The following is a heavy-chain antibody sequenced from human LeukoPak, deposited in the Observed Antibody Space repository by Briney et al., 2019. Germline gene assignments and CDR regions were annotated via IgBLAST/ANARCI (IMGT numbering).Heavy chain of an antibody. Sequence: GGSLRLSCAASGFTFRSYWMSWVRQAPGKGLEWVANIKQDGSEKYYVDSVKGRFTISRDNAKNSLYLQMNSLSAEDTALYYCAKGRGDIVATIDYWGQGTLVTVSS. CDR1: GFTFRSYW. CDR2: IKQDGSEK. CDR3: AKGRGDIVATIDY. J-gene: IGHJ4*02. D-gene: IGHD5-12*01. V-gene: IGHV3-7*03.